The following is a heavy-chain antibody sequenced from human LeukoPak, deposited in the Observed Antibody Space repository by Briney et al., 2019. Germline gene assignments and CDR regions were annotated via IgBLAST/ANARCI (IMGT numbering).Heavy chain of an antibody. J-gene: IGHJ4*02. Sequence: SETLSLTCTVPGGSISSSSYYWGWIRQPPGKGLEWIGSIYYSGSTYYNPSLKSRVTISVDTSKNQFSLKLSSVTAADTAVYYCARLSGYSYGFVDYWGQGTLVTVSS. D-gene: IGHD5-18*01. CDR1: GGSISSSSYY. CDR2: IYYSGST. CDR3: ARLSGYSYGFVDY. V-gene: IGHV4-39*01.